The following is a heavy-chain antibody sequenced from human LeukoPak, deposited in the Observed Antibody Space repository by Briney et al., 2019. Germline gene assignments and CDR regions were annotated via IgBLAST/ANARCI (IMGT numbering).Heavy chain of an antibody. V-gene: IGHV3-48*04. Sequence: PGGSLRLSCAASGFTFNNYWMSWVRQAPGKGLEWVSYISSSGSIKHYADSVKGRFTISRDNAKNSLYLQMNSLRAEDTAVYYCARARYTSGWETLDYWGQGTLVTVSS. J-gene: IGHJ4*02. CDR3: ARARYTSGWETLDY. CDR2: ISSSGSIK. CDR1: GFTFNNYW. D-gene: IGHD6-19*01.